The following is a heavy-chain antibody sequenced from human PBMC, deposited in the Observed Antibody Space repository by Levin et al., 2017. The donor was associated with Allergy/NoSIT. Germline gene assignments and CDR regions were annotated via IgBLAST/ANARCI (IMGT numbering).Heavy chain of an antibody. D-gene: IGHD6-6*01. V-gene: IGHV1-2*06. Sequence: ASVKVSCKASGYTFTGYYMHWVRQAPGQGLEWMGRINPNSGGTNYAQKFQGRVTMTRDTSISTAYMELSRLRSDDTAVYYCARWRYSSSPHNNWFDPWGQGTLVTVSS. CDR1: GYTFTGYY. CDR3: ARWRYSSSPHNNWFDP. J-gene: IGHJ5*02. CDR2: INPNSGGT.